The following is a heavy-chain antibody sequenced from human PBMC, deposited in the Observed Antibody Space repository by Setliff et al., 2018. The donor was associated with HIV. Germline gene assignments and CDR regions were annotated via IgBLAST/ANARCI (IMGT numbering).Heavy chain of an antibody. J-gene: IGHJ6*03. CDR3: AKQYTMYYYYYMDV. CDR1: GFTFSSYA. Sequence: PGGSLRLSCAASGFTFSSYAMSCVRQAPGKGLEWVSGMSGSGGSTYYADSVKGRFTISIDNSKNPLYLQMNRLGAEDTAVYYCAKQYTMYYYYYMDVWGKGTTVTVSS. D-gene: IGHD2-2*02. V-gene: IGHV3-23*01. CDR2: MSGSGGST.